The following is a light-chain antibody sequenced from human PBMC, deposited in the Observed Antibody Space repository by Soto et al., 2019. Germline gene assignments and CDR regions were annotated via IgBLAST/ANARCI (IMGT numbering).Light chain of an antibody. V-gene: IGKV3D-15*01. J-gene: IGKJ4*01. CDR1: QSVDSN. CDR3: QQYDNWPLT. Sequence: EIVMTQSPATLSVSPGERATLSCRASQSVDSNLAWYQQKLGQAPRLLIFGASTRATGIPARFSGSGSGTDFTLTISSLQSEDFGVYFCQQYDNWPLTFGGGTKVDIK. CDR2: GAS.